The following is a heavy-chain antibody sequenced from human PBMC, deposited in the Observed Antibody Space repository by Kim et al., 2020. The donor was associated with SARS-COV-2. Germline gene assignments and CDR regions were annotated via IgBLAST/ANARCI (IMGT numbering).Heavy chain of an antibody. J-gene: IGHJ5*02. CDR3: ARVPLYCSGGSCYPKRNWFDP. Sequence: ASVKVSCKASGYTFTSYGISWVRQAPGQGLEWMGWISAYNGNTNYAQKLQGRVTMTTDTSTSTAYMELRSLRSDDTAVYYCARVPLYCSGGSCYPKRNWFDPWGQGTLVTVSS. V-gene: IGHV1-18*01. D-gene: IGHD2-15*01. CDR2: ISAYNGNT. CDR1: GYTFTSYG.